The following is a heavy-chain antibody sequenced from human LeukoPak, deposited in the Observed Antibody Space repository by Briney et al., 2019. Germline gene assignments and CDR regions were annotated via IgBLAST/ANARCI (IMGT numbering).Heavy chain of an antibody. J-gene: IGHJ4*02. V-gene: IGHV3-23*01. Sequence: TGGSLRLSCAASGFTFRNYAMTWVRQAPGKGLEWVSVVTGNGDTTYYADSLKGRFTISGDNSRNTLYLQMNSLRAEDTAVYHCARNAADCTTSACYDSWGQGTLVTVSS. CDR3: ARNAADCTTSACYDS. D-gene: IGHD2-8*01. CDR2: VTGNGDTT. CDR1: GFTFRNYA.